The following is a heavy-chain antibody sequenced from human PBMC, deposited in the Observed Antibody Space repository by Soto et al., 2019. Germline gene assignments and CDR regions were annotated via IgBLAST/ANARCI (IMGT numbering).Heavy chain of an antibody. CDR2: FDPEDGET. Sequence: ASVNVSCKVSGYTLTELSMHWVRQAPGKGLEWMGGFDPEDGETIYAQKFQGRVTMTEDTSTDTAYMELSSLRSEDTAVYYCATVILVDTAMGGYYFDYWGQGTLVTVCS. J-gene: IGHJ4*02. CDR3: ATVILVDTAMGGYYFDY. D-gene: IGHD5-18*01. V-gene: IGHV1-24*01. CDR1: GYTLTELS.